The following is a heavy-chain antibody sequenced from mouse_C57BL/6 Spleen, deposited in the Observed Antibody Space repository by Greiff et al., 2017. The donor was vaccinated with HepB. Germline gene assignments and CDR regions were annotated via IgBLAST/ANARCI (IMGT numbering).Heavy chain of an antibody. J-gene: IGHJ2*01. CDR1: GFTFSSYA. CDR2: ISDGGSYT. CDR3: ARGLSNFDY. D-gene: IGHD3-1*01. V-gene: IGHV5-4*01. Sequence: EVHLVESGGGLVKPGGSLKLSCAASGFTFSSYAMSWVRQTPEKRLEWVATISDGGSYTYYPDNVKGRFTISRDNAKNNLYLQMSHLKSEDTAMYYCARGLSNFDYWGQGTTLTVSS.